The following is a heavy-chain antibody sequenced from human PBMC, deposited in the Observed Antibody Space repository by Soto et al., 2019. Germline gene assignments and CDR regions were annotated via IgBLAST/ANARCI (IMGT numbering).Heavy chain of an antibody. CDR2: ISYDGSNK. V-gene: IGHV3-30-3*01. D-gene: IGHD5-18*01. Sequence: QVQLVESGGGVVQPGRSLRLSCAASGFTFSSYAMHWVRQAPGKGLEWVAVISYDGSNKYYADSVKGRFTISRDNSKNPLYRQMNSLRAEDTAVYYCARDPGYSYGYGFDYWGQGTLVTVSS. CDR1: GFTFSSYA. J-gene: IGHJ4*02. CDR3: ARDPGYSYGYGFDY.